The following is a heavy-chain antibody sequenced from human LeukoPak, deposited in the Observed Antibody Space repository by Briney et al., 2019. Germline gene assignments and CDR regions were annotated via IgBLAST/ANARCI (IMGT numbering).Heavy chain of an antibody. CDR1: GFTFSSYE. CDR3: ASEGGTYSFDY. CDR2: ISSSGSTI. J-gene: IGHJ4*02. Sequence: GGSLRLSCTASGFTFSSYEMNWVCQGPGEGLGWVSYISSSGSTIYYADSVKGRFTNSRDNAKDSLHLQMNSLRADDTAVYYCASEGGTYSFDYWGQGTLVTVSS. V-gene: IGHV3-48*03. D-gene: IGHD1-26*01.